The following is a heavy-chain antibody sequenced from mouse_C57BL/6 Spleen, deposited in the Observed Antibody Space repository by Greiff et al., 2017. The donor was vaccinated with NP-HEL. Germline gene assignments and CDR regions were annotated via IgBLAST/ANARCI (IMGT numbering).Heavy chain of an antibody. CDR3: ARRPNYYGTPFDY. D-gene: IGHD1-1*01. CDR1: GYSFTSYY. Sequence: QVQLKQSGPELVKPGASVKISCKASGYSFTSYYIHWVKQRPGQGLEWIGWIYPGSGNTKYNEKFKGKATLTADTSSSTAYMQLSSLTSEDSAVYYCARRPNYYGTPFDYWGQGTTLTVSS. V-gene: IGHV1-66*01. CDR2: IYPGSGNT. J-gene: IGHJ2*01.